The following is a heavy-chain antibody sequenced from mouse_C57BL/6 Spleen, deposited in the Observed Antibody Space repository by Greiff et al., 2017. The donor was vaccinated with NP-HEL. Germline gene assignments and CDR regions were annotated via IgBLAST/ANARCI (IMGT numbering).Heavy chain of an antibody. CDR2: ISSGSSTI. J-gene: IGHJ2*01. CDR3: ARGLRLGFDY. Sequence: EVMLVESGGGLVKPGGSLKLSCAASGFTFSDYGMHWVRQAPEKGLEWVAYISSGSSTIYYADTVKGRFTISRDNAKNTLFLQMTSLRSEDTAMYYCARGLRLGFDYWGQGTTLTVSS. CDR1: GFTFSDYG. V-gene: IGHV5-17*01. D-gene: IGHD1-2*01.